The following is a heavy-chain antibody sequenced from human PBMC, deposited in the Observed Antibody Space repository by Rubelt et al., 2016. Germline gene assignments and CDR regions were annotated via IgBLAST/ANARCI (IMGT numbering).Heavy chain of an antibody. J-gene: IGHJ3*02. V-gene: IGHV3-74*01. CDR2: INSDGSST. CDR3: ARDPSRMTMKVGGAFDI. Sequence: VQLVESGGGLVQPGGSLRLSCAASGFTFSSYWMHWVRQAPGKGLVWVSRINSDGSSTSYADSVKGRFTISRDNAKNTLYLQMNSLRAEDTAVYYCARDPSRMTMKVGGAFDIWGQGTMVTVSS. D-gene: IGHD3-22*01. CDR1: GFTFSSYW.